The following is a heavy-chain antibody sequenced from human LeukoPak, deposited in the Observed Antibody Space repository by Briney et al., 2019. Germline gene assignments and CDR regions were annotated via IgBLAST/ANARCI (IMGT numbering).Heavy chain of an antibody. CDR1: GGSISSGGYY. J-gene: IGHJ5*02. D-gene: IGHD3-22*01. CDR2: IYYSGST. V-gene: IGHV4-31*03. CDR3: ARDHSSSGYYWFDP. Sequence: PSQTLSLTCTVSGGSISSGGYYWSWIRRHPGKGLECIGYIYYSGSTYYNPSLKSRVTMSVDTSKNQFSLKLSSVTAADTAVYYCARDHSSSGYYWFDPWGQGTLVTVSS.